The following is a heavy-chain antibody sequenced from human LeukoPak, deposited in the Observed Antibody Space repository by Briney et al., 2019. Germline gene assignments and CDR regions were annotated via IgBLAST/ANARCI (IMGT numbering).Heavy chain of an antibody. Sequence: SETLSLTCTVSGGSMNNYYWSWIRQPPGKGLEWIWYIYYSGSTNYNPSLKSRVTISVGTSKNQFSLKLSSVTAADTAVYYCARALSEDWNYVLRWYYYYYMDVWGKGTTVTVSS. CDR1: GGSMNNYY. D-gene: IGHD1-7*01. CDR3: ARALSEDWNYVLRWYYYYYMDV. V-gene: IGHV4-59*12. J-gene: IGHJ6*03. CDR2: IYYSGST.